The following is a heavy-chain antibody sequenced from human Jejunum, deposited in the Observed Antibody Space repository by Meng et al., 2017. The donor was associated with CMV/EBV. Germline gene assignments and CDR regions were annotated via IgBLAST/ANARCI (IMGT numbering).Heavy chain of an antibody. J-gene: IGHJ6*02. CDR2: IYYTGRA. V-gene: IGHV4-39*07. D-gene: IGHD4-11*01. CDR1: SVSSSSHH. Sequence: SVSSSSHHWGWSRQPPGKGLEWIGSIYYTGRAYYNPSLKSRVTISVDTSKNQFSLRVNSVTAADTAVYYCARGLTGPEYYYNAMDVWGQGTTVTVSS. CDR3: ARGLTGPEYYYNAMDV.